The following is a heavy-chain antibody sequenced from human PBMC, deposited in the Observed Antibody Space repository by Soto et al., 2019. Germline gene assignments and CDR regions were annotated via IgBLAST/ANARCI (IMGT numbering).Heavy chain of an antibody. V-gene: IGHV3-23*01. D-gene: IGHD4-17*01. CDR3: AIAIRHYMDV. CDR2: ISGSGGST. J-gene: IGHJ6*03. CDR1: GFTFSNYG. Sequence: EVQLLESGGGLVQPGGSLRLSCAASGFTFSNYGMSWVRQAPGKGLEWVAGISGSGGSTYYADSVKGRFTISRDNSMHTLYLQMHSLRAEDTAVYYCAIAIRHYMDVWGKGTTVTVSS.